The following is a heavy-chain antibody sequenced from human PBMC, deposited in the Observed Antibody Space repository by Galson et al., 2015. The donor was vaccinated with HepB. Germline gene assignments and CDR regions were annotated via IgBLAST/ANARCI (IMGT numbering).Heavy chain of an antibody. Sequence: SLRLSCAASGFIFNDYYMAWIRQAPGKGLEWVSYISGTGANIYYADSMKGRFTISRDNAKNSLYLQMNSLRAEDTAVYYCARDLIGTGTYYYFDFWGQGTPVPVSS. D-gene: IGHD1-1*01. CDR3: ARDLIGTGTYYYFDF. V-gene: IGHV3-11*01. J-gene: IGHJ4*02. CDR1: GFIFNDYY. CDR2: ISGTGANI.